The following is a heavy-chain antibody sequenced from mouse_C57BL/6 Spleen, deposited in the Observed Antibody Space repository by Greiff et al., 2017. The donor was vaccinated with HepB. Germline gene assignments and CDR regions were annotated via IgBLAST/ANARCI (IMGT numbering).Heavy chain of an antibody. V-gene: IGHV1-74*01. Sequence: QVHVKQPGAELVKPGASVKVSCKASGYTFTSYWMHWVKQRPGQGLEWIGRIHPSDSDTNYNQKFKGKATLTVDKSSSTAYMQLSSLTSEDSAVYYCAINPITTVDYAMDYWGQGTSVTVSS. J-gene: IGHJ4*01. D-gene: IGHD1-1*01. CDR3: AINPITTVDYAMDY. CDR2: IHPSDSDT. CDR1: GYTFTSYW.